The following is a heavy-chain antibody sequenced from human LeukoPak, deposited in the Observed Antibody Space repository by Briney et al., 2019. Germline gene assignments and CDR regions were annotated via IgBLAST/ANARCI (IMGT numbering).Heavy chain of an antibody. CDR1: GGSISSYY. D-gene: IGHD6-13*01. J-gene: IGHJ1*01. CDR2: IYYSGST. CDR3: ARSAAGTPVEYFQH. V-gene: IGHV4-59*12. Sequence: PSETLSLTCTVSGGSISSYYWSWIRQPPGKGLEWIGGIYYSGSTYYNPSLKSRVTISVDTSKNQFSLKLSSVTAADTAVYYCARSAAGTPVEYFQHWGQGTLVTVSS.